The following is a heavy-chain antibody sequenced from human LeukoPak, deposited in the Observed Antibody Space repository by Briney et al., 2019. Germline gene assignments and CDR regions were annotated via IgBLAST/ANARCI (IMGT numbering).Heavy chain of an antibody. D-gene: IGHD3-3*01. J-gene: IGHJ4*02. V-gene: IGHV3-23*01. CDR3: AKDVDYDFWSGGEYYFGY. CDR1: GFTFSSYA. Sequence: GGSLRLSCAASGFTFSSYAMSWVRQAPGKGLEWVSAISGSGGSTYYADSVKGRFTISRDNSKNTLYLQMNSLRAEDTAVYYCAKDVDYDFWSGGEYYFGYWGQGTLVTVSS. CDR2: ISGSGGST.